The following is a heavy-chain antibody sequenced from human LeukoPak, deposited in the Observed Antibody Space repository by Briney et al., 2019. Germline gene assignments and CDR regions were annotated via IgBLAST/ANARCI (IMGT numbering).Heavy chain of an antibody. CDR1: GGSISSYY. CDR2: IYYSGST. J-gene: IGHJ6*03. Sequence: SETLSLTCTVSGGSISSYYWSWIRQPPGKGLEWIGYIYYSGSTNYNPSLKSRVAISVDTSKNQFSLKLSSVTAADTAVYYCARDFMGGYYYYMDVWGKGTTVTISS. D-gene: IGHD3-10*01. CDR3: ARDFMGGYYYYMDV. V-gene: IGHV4-59*01.